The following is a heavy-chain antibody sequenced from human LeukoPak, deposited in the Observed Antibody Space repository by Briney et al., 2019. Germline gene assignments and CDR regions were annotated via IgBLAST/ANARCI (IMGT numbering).Heavy chain of an antibody. CDR2: MNPNSGNT. V-gene: IGHV1-8*01. J-gene: IGHJ4*02. D-gene: IGHD3-3*01. CDR1: GYTFTSYD. CDR3: ASALTSYYDFWSGYYKYYFDY. Sequence: ASVKVSCKASGYTFTSYDINWVRQATGQGLEWMGWMNPNSGNTGYAQKFQGRVTMTRNTSISTAYMELSSLRSEDTAVYYCASALTSYYDFWSGYYKYYFDYWGRGTLVTVSS.